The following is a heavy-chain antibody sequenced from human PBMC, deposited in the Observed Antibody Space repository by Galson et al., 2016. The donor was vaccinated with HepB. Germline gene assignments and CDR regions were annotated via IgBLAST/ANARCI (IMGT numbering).Heavy chain of an antibody. CDR1: GFIFSANA. V-gene: IGHV3-33*01. J-gene: IGHJ4*02. D-gene: IGHD5-18*01. CDR3: AREGHLWLACFDN. CDR2: IWNDASGA. Sequence: SLRLSCAASGFIFSANAMHWVRQAPGKGLEWLALIWNDASGAYYADSVKGRFTISRDNSKNTLYLQMNSLRAEDTAVYYCAREGHLWLACFDNWGQGTLVTVSS.